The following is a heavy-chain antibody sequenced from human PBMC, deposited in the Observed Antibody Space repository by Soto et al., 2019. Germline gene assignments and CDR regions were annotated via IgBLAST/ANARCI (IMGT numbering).Heavy chain of an antibody. CDR1: GCSVSSYY. J-gene: IGHJ4*02. CDR2: IYYSGST. CDR3: ARHSNRNYGLYYFDY. D-gene: IGHD4-4*01. V-gene: IGHV4-59*08. Sequence: TSETLSLTCTFFGCSVSSYYWSLIRQSPGKGLEWIGYIYYSGSTKYKPSLMSRVTISVDTSKNQFSLKVSSATAADTAVYYCARHSNRNYGLYYFDYWGLGARVTVSS.